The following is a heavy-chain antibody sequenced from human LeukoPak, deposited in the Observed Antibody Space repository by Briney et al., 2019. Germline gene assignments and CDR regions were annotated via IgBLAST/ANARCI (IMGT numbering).Heavy chain of an antibody. Sequence: GGSLRLSCAASGFTFSSYAMSWVRQAPGKGLEWVSAISGSGGSTYYADSVKGRLTISRDNSKNTLYLQMNSLRAEDTAVYYCAKLDTAMVRGCYFDYWGQGTLVTVSS. CDR1: GFTFSSYA. D-gene: IGHD5-18*01. J-gene: IGHJ4*02. CDR3: AKLDTAMVRGCYFDY. V-gene: IGHV3-23*01. CDR2: ISGSGGST.